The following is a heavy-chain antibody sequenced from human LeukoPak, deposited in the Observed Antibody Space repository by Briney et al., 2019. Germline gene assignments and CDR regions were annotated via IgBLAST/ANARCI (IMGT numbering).Heavy chain of an antibody. CDR1: GFTFSNYA. Sequence: PGGSLRLSCAASGFTFSNYAMSWVRQAPGKGLEWVSAISGSGGSTYYVDSVKGRFTISRDNSGNTPYLQMSSMRAGDTAVYYCAKSVSESRYWYFDLWGRGTLVTVSS. D-gene: IGHD6-19*01. CDR3: AKSVSESRYWYFDL. CDR2: ISGSGGST. V-gene: IGHV3-23*01. J-gene: IGHJ2*01.